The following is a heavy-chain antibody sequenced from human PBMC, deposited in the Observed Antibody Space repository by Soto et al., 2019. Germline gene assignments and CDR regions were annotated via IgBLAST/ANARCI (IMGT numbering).Heavy chain of an antibody. V-gene: IGHV4-34*01. CDR3: ARGGARLLWFGELSIPFDY. CDR2: INHSGST. CDR1: GGSFSGYY. Sequence: QVLLQQWGAGLLKPSETLSLTYAVYGGSFSGYYWSWIRQPPGKGLEWIGEINHSGSTNYNPSLKSRVTISVDTSKNQFSLKLSSVTAADTAVYYCARGGARLLWFGELSIPFDYWGQGTLVTVSS. D-gene: IGHD3-10*01. J-gene: IGHJ4*02.